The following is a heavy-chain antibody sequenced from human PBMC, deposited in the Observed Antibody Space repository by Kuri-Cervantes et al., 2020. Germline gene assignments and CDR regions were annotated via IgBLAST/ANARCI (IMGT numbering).Heavy chain of an antibody. CDR1: GFTFSSYA. D-gene: IGHD3-3*01. V-gene: IGHV3-30-3*01. Sequence: GESLKISCAASGFTFSSYAMHWVRQAPGKGLEWVAVISYDGSNKYYADSVKGRFTISRDNSKNTLYLQMNSLRAEDTAVYYCARGEEYYDFWSGYYPNWFDPWGQGTLVTVSS. CDR3: ARGEEYYDFWSGYYPNWFDP. J-gene: IGHJ5*02. CDR2: ISYDGSNK.